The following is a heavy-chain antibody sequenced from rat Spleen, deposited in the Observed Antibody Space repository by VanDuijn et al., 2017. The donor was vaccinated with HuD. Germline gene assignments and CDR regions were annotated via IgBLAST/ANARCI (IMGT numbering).Heavy chain of an antibody. CDR1: GFTFSDYN. J-gene: IGHJ1*01. CDR2: IIYDGSRT. CDR3: ATENWDPYYWYFDF. Sequence: EVQLVESGGGLVQPGRSLKLSCAASGFTFSDYNMAWVRQAPKKGLEWVATIIYDGSRTYYRDSVKGRFTISRNNTKSTIYLQMDSLRSEDTATYYCATENWDPYYWYFDFWGPGTMVTVSS. D-gene: IGHD5-1*01. V-gene: IGHV5S10*01.